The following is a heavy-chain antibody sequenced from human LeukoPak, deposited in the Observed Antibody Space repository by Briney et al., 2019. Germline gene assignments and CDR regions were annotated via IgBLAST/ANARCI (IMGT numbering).Heavy chain of an antibody. CDR1: SGSITSYY. J-gene: IGHJ4*02. CDR3: ARMKGDY. V-gene: IGHV4-59*01. Sequence: SETLSLTCSVSSGSITSYYWSWLRQPPGKGLEWIGYIYYSGSTNYNPSVKSRVTISVDKSKNQFSLKLRSVTAADTAVYYCARMKGDYWGQETLVTVSS. CDR2: IYYSGST.